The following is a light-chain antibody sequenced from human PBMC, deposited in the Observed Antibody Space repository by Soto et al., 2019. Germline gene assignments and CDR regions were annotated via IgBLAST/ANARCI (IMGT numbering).Light chain of an antibody. CDR3: LQNYSCPWT. V-gene: IGKV1-17*01. J-gene: IGKJ1*01. CDR2: AAS. CDR1: QGIRND. Sequence: DIQMTQSPSSLSASVGDRVTITCRASQGIRNDLGWYQQKPGKAPKRLIYAASSLQSGVPSRFSGSVSGTAFTLTIISPHPEDTPTYYRLQNYSCPWTFGQGTKVEIK.